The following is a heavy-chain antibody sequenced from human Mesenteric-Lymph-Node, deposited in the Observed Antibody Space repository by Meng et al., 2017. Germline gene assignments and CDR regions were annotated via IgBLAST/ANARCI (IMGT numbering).Heavy chain of an antibody. V-gene: IGHV3-66*02. J-gene: IGHJ4*02. CDR2: IYSGGST. Sequence: GGSLRLSCAASGFTFSSYWMHWVRQAPGKGLEWVSVIYSGGSTYYADSVKGRFTISRDNSKNTLYLQMNSLRAEDTAVYYCARGRVAVAGTPYFDYWGQGTLVTVSS. CDR3: ARGRVAVAGTPYFDY. D-gene: IGHD6-19*01. CDR1: GFTFSSYW.